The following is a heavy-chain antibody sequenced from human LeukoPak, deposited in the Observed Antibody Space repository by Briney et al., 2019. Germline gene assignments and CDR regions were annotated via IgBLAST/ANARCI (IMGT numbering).Heavy chain of an antibody. J-gene: IGHJ4*02. D-gene: IGHD3-22*01. CDR1: GFTFSDYY. CDR3: ARGMIVVSSSLDY. Sequence: GGSLRLSCAASGFTFSDYYMSWIRQAPGKGLEWISYISSSGSTIYYADSVKGRFTISRDNANNSLFLQMNSLRAEDTAVYYCARGMIVVSSSLDYWGQGTLVTVSS. V-gene: IGHV3-11*01. CDR2: ISSSGSTI.